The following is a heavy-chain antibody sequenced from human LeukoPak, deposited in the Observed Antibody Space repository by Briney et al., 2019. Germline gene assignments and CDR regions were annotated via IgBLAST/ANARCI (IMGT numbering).Heavy chain of an antibody. Sequence: SGGSLRLSCAASGFTFSSYAMSWVRQAPGKGLEWVSAISGSGGSTYYADSVKGRFTISRDNSKNTLYLQMNSLRAEDTAVYYCARGYSSGWYRWNFDYWGQGTLVTVSS. CDR2: ISGSGGST. D-gene: IGHD6-19*01. J-gene: IGHJ4*02. V-gene: IGHV3-23*01. CDR1: GFTFSSYA. CDR3: ARGYSSGWYRWNFDY.